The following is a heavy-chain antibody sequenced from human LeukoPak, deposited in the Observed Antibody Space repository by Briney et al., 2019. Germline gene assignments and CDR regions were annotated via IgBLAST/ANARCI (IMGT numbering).Heavy chain of an antibody. CDR2: VTNSGGST. CDR3: AKDETTVFDY. Sequence: PGGSLRLSCAASGFTFSSYAMSWVRQAPGKGLEWVSIVTNSGGSTYYADSVKGRSTISRDNPKNTLYLQMNSLRAEDTAVYYCAKDETTVFDYWGQGTLVTVSS. J-gene: IGHJ4*02. CDR1: GFTFSSYA. V-gene: IGHV3-23*01. D-gene: IGHD4-11*01.